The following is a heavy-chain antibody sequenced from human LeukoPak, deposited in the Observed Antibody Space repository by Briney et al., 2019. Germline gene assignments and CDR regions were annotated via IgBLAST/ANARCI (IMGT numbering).Heavy chain of an antibody. Sequence: SQTLSLTCTVSGCSISSGGYYWSWIRQHPGKDLEWIGYINYSGSTYYNPSLKSRITISVNTSKNQFSLKLSSVTAADTAVYYCARKLRVAYFDYWGQGTLVTVSS. V-gene: IGHV4-31*03. D-gene: IGHD1-1*01. CDR3: ARKLRVAYFDY. CDR1: GCSISSGGYY. CDR2: INYSGST. J-gene: IGHJ4*02.